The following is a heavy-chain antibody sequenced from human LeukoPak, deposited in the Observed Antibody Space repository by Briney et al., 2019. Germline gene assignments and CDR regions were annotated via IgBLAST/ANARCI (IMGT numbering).Heavy chain of an antibody. CDR2: VNSDGTST. CDR3: VRGGSLQYLFDY. V-gene: IGHV3-74*01. CDR1: GFFFNTYW. J-gene: IGHJ4*02. D-gene: IGHD2-2*02. Sequence: GGSLRLSCAASGFFFNTYWMHWVRQAPGKGLVWVSRVNSDGTSTNYGDSVQGRFTVSRDNAKNTLYLQMNSLRAEDTAVYYCVRGGSLQYLFDYWGQGTLVTVSS.